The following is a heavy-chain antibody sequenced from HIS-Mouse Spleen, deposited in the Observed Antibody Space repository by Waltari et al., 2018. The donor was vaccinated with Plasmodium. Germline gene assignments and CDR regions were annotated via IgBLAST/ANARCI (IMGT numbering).Heavy chain of an antibody. V-gene: IGHV1-2*02. D-gene: IGHD6-13*01. CDR3: ARVLGYKAAAGTFVEYFQH. J-gene: IGHJ1*01. Sequence: PDPVLEWMGRINPNSGGTNYAQKFQGRVTMTRDTSISTAYMELSRLRSDDTAVYYCARVLGYKAAAGTFVEYFQHWGQGTLVTVSS. CDR2: INPNSGGT.